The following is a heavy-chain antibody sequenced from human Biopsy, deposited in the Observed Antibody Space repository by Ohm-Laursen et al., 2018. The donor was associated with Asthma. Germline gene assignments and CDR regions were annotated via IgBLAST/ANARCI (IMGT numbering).Heavy chain of an antibody. CDR3: AKVHRVYAMVGYFDY. V-gene: IGHV3-7*03. CDR2: IKPDGTER. J-gene: IGHJ4*02. D-gene: IGHD2-8*01. CDR1: GFTFSTYW. Sequence: GSLRLSCAASGFTFSTYWMSWVRQAPGKDLEWVANIKPDGTERYYVDSVKGRFTISRDNSKNTLYLQMNSLRAEDTAVYYCAKVHRVYAMVGYFDYWGQGTLVTVSS.